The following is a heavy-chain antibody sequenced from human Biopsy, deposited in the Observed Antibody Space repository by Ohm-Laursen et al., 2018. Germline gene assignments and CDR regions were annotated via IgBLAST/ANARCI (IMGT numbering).Heavy chain of an antibody. J-gene: IGHJ3*01. CDR1: GGDFNNYY. CDR2: IYPGGST. D-gene: IGHD3-22*01. Sequence: SETLSLTCNVSGGDFNNYYWSWIRQPAGKGLEWIGRIYPGGSTNYNPSFKSRVTMSVDTSKKQLSLRLRSVTAADTAMYYCASVVLGPTNDAFDLWGQGTMVVVSS. V-gene: IGHV4-4*07. CDR3: ASVVLGPTNDAFDL.